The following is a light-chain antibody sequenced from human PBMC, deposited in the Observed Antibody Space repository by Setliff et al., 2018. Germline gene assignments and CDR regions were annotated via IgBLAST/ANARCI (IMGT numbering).Light chain of an antibody. V-gene: IGLV2-14*03. CDR2: YVR. J-gene: IGLJ1*01. CDR3: SSYAGSNNPYV. CDR1: SSDVGGYDY. Sequence: QSVLAQPASVSGSPGQSITIPCTGTSSDVGGYDYVSWYQQHPGKAPKLLIYYVRDRPSGVSDRFSGSKSGNTASLTISGLQAEDEADYYCSSYAGSNNPYVFGTGTKVTVL.